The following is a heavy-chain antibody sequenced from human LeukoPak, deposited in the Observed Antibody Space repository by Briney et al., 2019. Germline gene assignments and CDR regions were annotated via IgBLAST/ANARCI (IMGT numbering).Heavy chain of an antibody. CDR2: ISRSGSTK. J-gene: IGHJ4*02. CDR3: ARGGGLGDFWSGYWHY. D-gene: IGHD3-3*01. V-gene: IGHV3-11*04. CDR1: GFTFSDYN. Sequence: GGSLRLSCAASGFTFSDYNMRWIRQAPGKGLEWVSSISRSGSTKYYADSVKGRFTISRDNAKNSLYLQMNSLRAEDTAVYYCARGGGLGDFWSGYWHYWGQGTLVTVSS.